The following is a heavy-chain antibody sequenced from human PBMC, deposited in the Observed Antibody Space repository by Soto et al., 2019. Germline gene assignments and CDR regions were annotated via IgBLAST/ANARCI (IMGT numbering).Heavy chain of an antibody. Sequence: QVQLVESGGGVVQPGRSLRLSCAASGFTFSSYAMHWVRQAPGKGLEWVAVISYDGSNKYYADSVKGRFTISRDNSKNTLYLQMNSLRAEDTAVYYCARDPRLAYSSSWDSDYWGQGTLVTVSS. CDR3: ARDPRLAYSSSWDSDY. J-gene: IGHJ4*02. V-gene: IGHV3-30-3*01. CDR2: ISYDGSNK. CDR1: GFTFSSYA. D-gene: IGHD6-13*01.